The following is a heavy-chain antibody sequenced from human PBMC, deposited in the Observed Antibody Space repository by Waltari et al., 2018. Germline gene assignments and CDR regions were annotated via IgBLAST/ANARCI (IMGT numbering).Heavy chain of an antibody. CDR1: GFTFSSYG. V-gene: IGHV3-30*18. CDR3: AKDLGFSGTYLDY. Sequence: QVQLVESGGGVVQPGRSLRLSCAASGFTFSSYGMHWVRQAPGKGLEWVAVISYDGSNKYYADSVKGRFTISRDNSKNTLYLQMNSLRPEDTALYYCAKDLGFSGTYLDYWGRGALVTVSS. J-gene: IGHJ4*02. CDR2: ISYDGSNK. D-gene: IGHD6-25*01.